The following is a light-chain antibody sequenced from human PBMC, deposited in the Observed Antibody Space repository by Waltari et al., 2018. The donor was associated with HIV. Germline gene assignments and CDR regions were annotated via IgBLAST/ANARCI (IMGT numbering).Light chain of an antibody. CDR3: MQGTHWPYT. V-gene: IGKV2-30*01. CDR1: LSLVYSDGNTY. CDR2: KVS. Sequence: DVVMTQSPLSLPVTLGQPASISCRSSLSLVYSDGNTYLSWFQQRPGQSPRRLVYKVSKRDFGVPDRFSGSGSGTGFTLKISRVEAEDVGVYYCMQGTHWPYTFGQGTKLEIK. J-gene: IGKJ2*01.